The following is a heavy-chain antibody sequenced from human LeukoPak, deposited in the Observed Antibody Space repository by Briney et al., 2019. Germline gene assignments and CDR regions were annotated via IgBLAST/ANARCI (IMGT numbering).Heavy chain of an antibody. CDR1: GYTFTSYG. J-gene: IGHJ6*03. CDR3: VTLDIVVVPAAIKGGGYYYYYMDV. CDR2: ISAYNGNT. V-gene: IGHV1-18*01. Sequence: ASVKVSCKASGYTFTSYGISWVRQAPGQGLEWMGWISAYNGNTNYAQKLQGRVTMTTDTSTSSAYMELRSLRSDDTAVYYCVTLDIVVVPAAIKGGGYYYYYMDVWGKGTTVTVSS. D-gene: IGHD2-2*02.